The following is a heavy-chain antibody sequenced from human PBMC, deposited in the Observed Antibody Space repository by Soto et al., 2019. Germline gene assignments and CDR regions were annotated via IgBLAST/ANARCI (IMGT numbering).Heavy chain of an antibody. CDR1: GFSFSISP. CDR3: ARDPKTSGGQHWAFNYFDS. V-gene: IGHV3-30-3*01. J-gene: IGHJ4*02. CDR2: ISYDGTNK. Sequence: GGSLRLSGAASGFSFSISPMHWVRQAPGKGPEWVALISYDGTNKFYADSVKGRFTISRDNYKSTLYLQVDSLRPEDAAVYYCARDPKTSGGQHWAFNYFDSWGQGTLVTVSS. D-gene: IGHD7-27*01.